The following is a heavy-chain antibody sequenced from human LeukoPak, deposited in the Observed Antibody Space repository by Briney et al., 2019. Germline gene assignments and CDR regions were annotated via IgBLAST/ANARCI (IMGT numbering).Heavy chain of an antibody. CDR2: ISGSGGST. J-gene: IGHJ4*02. D-gene: IGHD3-9*01. CDR3: AKRENYDILTGYLIDY. V-gene: IGHV3-23*01. Sequence: GGSLRLSCAASGFTFSSYAVSWVRQAPGKGLEWVSAISGSGGSTYYADSVKGRFTISRDNSKNTLYLQMNSLRAEDTAVYYCAKRENYDILTGYLIDYWGQGTLVTVSS. CDR1: GFTFSSYA.